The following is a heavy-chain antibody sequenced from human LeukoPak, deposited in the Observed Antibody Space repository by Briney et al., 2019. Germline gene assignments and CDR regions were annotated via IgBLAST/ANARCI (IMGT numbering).Heavy chain of an antibody. V-gene: IGHV4-30-2*01. CDR2: IYHSGST. Sequence: SETLSLTCAVSGGSISSGGYSWSWIRQPPGKGLEWIGYIYHSGSTYYNPSLKSRVTISVDRSKNQFSLKLSSVTAADTAVYYCVRTTVTTSNFDYWGQGTLVTVSS. D-gene: IGHD4-17*01. CDR1: GGSISSGGYS. CDR3: VRTTVTTSNFDY. J-gene: IGHJ4*02.